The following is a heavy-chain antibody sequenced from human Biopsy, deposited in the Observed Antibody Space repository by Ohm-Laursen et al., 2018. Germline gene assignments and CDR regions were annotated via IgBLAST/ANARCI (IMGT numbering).Heavy chain of an antibody. V-gene: IGHV4-4*09. D-gene: IGHD6-19*01. Sequence: TLSLTCAVSGGSISSFYWTWIRQPPGKGPEWIGDISDSGSTNYKPSLKSRVIISVDTSKNQFSLNLSSVTAADTAVYYCARATNNTGWPYYYFYGMDVWGQGTTVTVSS. J-gene: IGHJ6*02. CDR1: GGSISSFY. CDR2: ISDSGST. CDR3: ARATNNTGWPYYYFYGMDV.